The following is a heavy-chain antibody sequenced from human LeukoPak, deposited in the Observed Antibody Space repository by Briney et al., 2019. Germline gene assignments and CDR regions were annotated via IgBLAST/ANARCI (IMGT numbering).Heavy chain of an antibody. D-gene: IGHD2-21*01. V-gene: IGHV4-4*07. CDR2: IYTSGSA. CDR1: GGSISSYY. CDR3: AREGFVRGPDY. J-gene: IGHJ4*02. Sequence: NPSETLSLTCTVSGGSISSYYWSWIRQPAGKGLEWIGRIYTSGSANYNPSLKSRVTMSVDASKNQFSLKLSSVTAADTAVYYCAREGFVRGPDYWGQGTLVTVSS.